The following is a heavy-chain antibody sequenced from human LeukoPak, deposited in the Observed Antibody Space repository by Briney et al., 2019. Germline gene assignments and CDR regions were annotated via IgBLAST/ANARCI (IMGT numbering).Heavy chain of an antibody. Sequence: PGGSLRLSCAASGFTFSSYWMHWVRQAPGKGLVWVSRINSDGSSTSYADSVKGRFTISRDNAKNTLYLQMNSLRAEDTAVYYCARVMDRSSFTMVRGVIRFFDYWGQGTLVTVSS. V-gene: IGHV3-74*01. CDR2: INSDGSST. D-gene: IGHD3-10*01. CDR3: ARVMDRSSFTMVRGVIRFFDY. J-gene: IGHJ4*02. CDR1: GFTFSSYW.